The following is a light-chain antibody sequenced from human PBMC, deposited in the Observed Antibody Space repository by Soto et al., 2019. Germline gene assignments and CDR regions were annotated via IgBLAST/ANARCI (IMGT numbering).Light chain of an antibody. CDR2: DAS. CDR3: QQRSNGPLT. V-gene: IGKV3-11*01. CDR1: QRVSSY. Sequence: EIVLTQSPATLSLSPGERVTLSCSASQRVSSYFASSPPTPGQAPTLLISDASNSPTGIPARFSGSGSGTDFALTISSLEPEDFAVYYCQQRSNGPLTFGQGTRLEIK. J-gene: IGKJ5*01.